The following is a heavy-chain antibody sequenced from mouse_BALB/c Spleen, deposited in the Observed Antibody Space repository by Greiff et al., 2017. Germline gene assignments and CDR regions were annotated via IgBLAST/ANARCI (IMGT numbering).Heavy chain of an antibody. J-gene: IGHJ2*01. D-gene: IGHD1-1*01. V-gene: IGHV1-63*01. CDR2: IYPGSGNT. Sequence: VQLQQSGAELVRPGTSVKISCKASGYAFTNYWLGWVKQRPGHGLEWIGDIYPGSGNTYYNEKFKGKATLTADKSSSTAYMQLSSLTSEDSAVYFCARDHYYGSSYDYFDYWGQGTTLTVSS. CDR3: ARDHYYGSSYDYFDY. CDR1: GYAFTNYW.